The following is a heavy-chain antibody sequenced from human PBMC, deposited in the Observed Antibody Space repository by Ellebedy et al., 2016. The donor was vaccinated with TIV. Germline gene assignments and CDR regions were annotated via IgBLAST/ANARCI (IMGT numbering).Heavy chain of an antibody. D-gene: IGHD2-8*02. Sequence: GGSLRLSCAASGFSFSTFAVSWVRQAPGKGLEWVSSITGSGDDTYYADSVKGRFTIARDNSKNTLYLQISSLRAEDTAVYYCAKGGWWDWFDPWGQGTLVTVSS. CDR1: GFSFSTFA. V-gene: IGHV3-23*01. CDR2: ITGSGDDT. CDR3: AKGGWWDWFDP. J-gene: IGHJ5*02.